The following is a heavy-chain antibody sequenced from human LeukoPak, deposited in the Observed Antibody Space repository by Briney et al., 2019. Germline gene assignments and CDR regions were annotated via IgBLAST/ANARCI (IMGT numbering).Heavy chain of an antibody. D-gene: IGHD1-1*01. V-gene: IGHV1-2*02. J-gene: IGHJ5*02. Sequence: ASVKVSCKASGYTFTDYYIHWVRQAPGQGLEWMGWISPNSGGTNYAQKFQDRVTMTRDTSISTAYMELSGLTSDDTAVYYCARVADPTGTTGIFTLYWFDPWGQGTLVTVSS. CDR3: ARVADPTGTTGIFTLYWFDP. CDR2: ISPNSGGT. CDR1: GYTFTDYY.